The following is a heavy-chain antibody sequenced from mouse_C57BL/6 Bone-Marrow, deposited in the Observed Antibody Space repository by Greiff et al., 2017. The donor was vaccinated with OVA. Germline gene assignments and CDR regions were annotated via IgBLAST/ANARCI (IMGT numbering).Heavy chain of an antibody. V-gene: IGHV1-63*01. J-gene: IGHJ4*01. D-gene: IGHD2-4*01. CDR3: ARESGLRRGYAMDY. CDR1: GYTFTNYW. CDR2: IYPGGGYT. Sequence: QVQLQQSGAELVRPGTSVKMSCKASGYTFTNYWIGWAKQRPGHGLEWIGDIYPGGGYTNYNEKFKGKATLTADKSSSTAYMQFSSLTSEDSAIYYCARESGLRRGYAMDYWGQGTSVTVSS.